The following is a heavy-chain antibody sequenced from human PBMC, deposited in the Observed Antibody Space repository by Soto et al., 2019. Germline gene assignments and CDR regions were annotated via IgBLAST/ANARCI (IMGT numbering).Heavy chain of an antibody. CDR1: GFSFKNYG. CDR3: AKDWKWEAFYYGMNV. CDR2: ISQDGRNK. J-gene: IGHJ6*02. D-gene: IGHD1-26*01. V-gene: IGHV3-30*18. Sequence: QEQVVESGGGVVQPGMSLRLSCAASGFSFKNYGIHWVRQAPGKGLEWVAVISQDGRNKYYADSVKGRFTISGDNSEDTLYLQMNSLRGDDTAVYYCAKDWKWEAFYYGMNVWGPGTTVFVSS.